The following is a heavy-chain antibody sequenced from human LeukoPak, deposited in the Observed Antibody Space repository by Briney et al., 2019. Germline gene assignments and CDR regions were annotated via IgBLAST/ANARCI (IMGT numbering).Heavy chain of an antibody. V-gene: IGHV1-46*01. J-gene: IGHJ6*02. CDR2: INPSGGST. CDR3: ARDPDCSSTSCYKRQGGMDV. Sequence: ASVKVSCKASGYTFTSYYMHWVRQAPGQGLEWMGIINPSGGSTSYAQKFQGRVTMTRDTSTSTVYMELSSLRSEDTAVYYCARDPDCSSTSCYKRQGGMDVWGQGTTVTVSS. CDR1: GYTFTSYY. D-gene: IGHD2-2*02.